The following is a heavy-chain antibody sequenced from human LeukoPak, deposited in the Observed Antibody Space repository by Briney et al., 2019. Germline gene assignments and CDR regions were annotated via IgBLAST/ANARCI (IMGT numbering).Heavy chain of an antibody. V-gene: IGHV4-39*01. CDR2: IYYTGST. CDR1: GGSISSSAYY. Sequence: SETLSLTCTVSGGSISSSAYYWGWLRQPPGKGLEWIGSIYYTGSTYYNPSLKTRVTISVDTTKSLFSLKLSSVTAADTAVYYCARHTALGSPLHYWGQGTLVTVSS. J-gene: IGHJ4*02. D-gene: IGHD5-18*01. CDR3: ARHTALGSPLHY.